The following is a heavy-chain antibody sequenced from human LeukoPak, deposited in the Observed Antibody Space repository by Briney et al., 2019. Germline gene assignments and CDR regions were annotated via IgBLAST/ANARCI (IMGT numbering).Heavy chain of an antibody. J-gene: IGHJ4*02. CDR2: IIPIFGTA. CDR3: ARDLDGLGYFDY. V-gene: IGHV1-69*05. D-gene: IGHD1-1*01. Sequence: ASVKVSCKASGGTFSSYAISWVRQAPGQGLEWMGRIIPIFGTANYAQKFQGRVMITTDESTSTAYMELSSLRSEDTAVYYCARDLDGLGYFDYWGQGTLVTVSS. CDR1: GGTFSSYA.